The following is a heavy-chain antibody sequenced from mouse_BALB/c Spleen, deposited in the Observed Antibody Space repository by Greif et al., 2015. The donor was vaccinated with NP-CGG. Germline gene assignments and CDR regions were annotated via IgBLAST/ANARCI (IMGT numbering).Heavy chain of an antibody. CDR3: ARGITTVVFDY. J-gene: IGHJ2*01. CDR2: IDPANGNT. CDR1: GFNIKDTY. Sequence: EVQLQQSGAELVKPGASVKLSCAASGFNIKDTYMHWVKQRPEQGLEWIGRIDPANGNTKYDPKFQGKATITADTSSNTAYLQLSSLTSEDTAVYYCARGITTVVFDYWGQGTTLTVSS. D-gene: IGHD1-1*01. V-gene: IGHV14-3*02.